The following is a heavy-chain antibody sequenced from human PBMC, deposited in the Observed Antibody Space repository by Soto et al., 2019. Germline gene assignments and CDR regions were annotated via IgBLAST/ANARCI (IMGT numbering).Heavy chain of an antibody. CDR2: ISWNSGSI. Sequence: EVQLVESGGGLVQPGRSLRLSCAASGFTFDDYAMHWVRQAPGKGLEWVSGISWNSGSIGYADSVKGRFTISRDTAKNSLYLQMDSLRAEDTALYYCAKDGDSSGPTDYYFDYWGQGTLVTVSS. J-gene: IGHJ4*02. CDR1: GFTFDDYA. V-gene: IGHV3-9*01. D-gene: IGHD3-22*01. CDR3: AKDGDSSGPTDYYFDY.